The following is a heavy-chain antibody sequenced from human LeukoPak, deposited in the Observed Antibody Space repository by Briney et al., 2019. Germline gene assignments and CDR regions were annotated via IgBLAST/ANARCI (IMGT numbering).Heavy chain of an antibody. D-gene: IGHD3-22*01. V-gene: IGHV3-7*01. J-gene: IGHJ6*03. CDR1: GFTFNTYW. CDR3: ARDTYDSSGYHFYYMDV. Sequence: GGSLRLSCAVSGFTFNTYWMSWVRQAPGKGLEWVANIKQDGSEKHYGDSVRGRFTISRDNAKNSLYLQMNSLRAEDTALYFCARDTYDSSGYHFYYMDVWGKGTTVTVSS. CDR2: IKQDGSEK.